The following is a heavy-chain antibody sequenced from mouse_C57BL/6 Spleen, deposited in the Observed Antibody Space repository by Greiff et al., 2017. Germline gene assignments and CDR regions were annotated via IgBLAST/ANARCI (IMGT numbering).Heavy chain of an antibody. CDR3: ARPITTVVAPPYFDY. Sequence: VKLQQPGAELVRPGTSVKLSCKASGYTFTSYWMHWVKQRPGQGLEWIGVIDPSDSYTNYNQKFKGKATLTVDTSSSTAYMQLSSLTSEDSAVYYCARPITTVVAPPYFDYWGQGTTLTVSS. J-gene: IGHJ2*01. CDR2: IDPSDSYT. V-gene: IGHV1-59*01. D-gene: IGHD1-1*01. CDR1: GYTFTSYW.